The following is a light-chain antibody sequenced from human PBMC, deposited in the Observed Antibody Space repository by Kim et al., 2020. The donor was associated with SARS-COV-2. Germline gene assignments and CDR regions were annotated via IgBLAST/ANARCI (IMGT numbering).Light chain of an antibody. J-gene: IGLJ1*01. CDR2: QDS. CDR1: KLGDKY. CDR3: QAWDSSTLYV. V-gene: IGLV3-1*01. Sequence: VSPGQKVSITCSGDKLGDKYACWYQQKPGQSPVLVIYQDSKRPSGIPERFSGSNSGNTATLTISGTQAMDEADYYCQAWDSSTLYVFGTGTKVTVL.